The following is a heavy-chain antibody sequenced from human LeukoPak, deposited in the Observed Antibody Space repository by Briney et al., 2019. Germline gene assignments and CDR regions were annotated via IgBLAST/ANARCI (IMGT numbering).Heavy chain of an antibody. J-gene: IGHJ5*02. Sequence: GGSLRLSCAASGFTLSSHWMDWIRQAPGKGLEWAANIRQDGGETYYVDSEKGRFTISRDNAKNSLYLQTNSLRVEETAMYYCARWRQSSTWYWLDPWGQGTLVTVSP. D-gene: IGHD6-13*01. CDR3: ARWRQSSTWYWLDP. CDR1: GFTLSSHW. CDR2: IRQDGGET. V-gene: IGHV3-7*01.